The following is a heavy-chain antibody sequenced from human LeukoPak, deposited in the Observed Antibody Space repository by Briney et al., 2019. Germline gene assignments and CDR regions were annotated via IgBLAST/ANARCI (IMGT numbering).Heavy chain of an antibody. CDR2: IVVGSGNT. J-gene: IGHJ4*02. V-gene: IGHV1-58*01. Sequence: TSVKVSCKASGFTFTSSAVQWVRQARGQGLEWIGWIVVGSGNTNYAQKFRERVTINRDMSTSTAYMELSSLRSEDTAVYYCATDDVTTGTKTALGYWGQGTLVTVSS. D-gene: IGHD1-1*01. CDR1: GFTFTSSA. CDR3: ATDDVTTGTKTALGY.